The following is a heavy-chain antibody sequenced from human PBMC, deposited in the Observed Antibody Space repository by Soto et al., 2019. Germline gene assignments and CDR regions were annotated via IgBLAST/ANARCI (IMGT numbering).Heavy chain of an antibody. CDR3: ARMTTLWISDDY. CDR2: IYYSGST. V-gene: IGHV4-31*03. J-gene: IGHJ4*02. CDR1: GGSISSGGYY. Sequence: PSETLSLTCTVSGGSISSGGYYWSWIRQHPGKGLEWIGYIYYSGSTYYNPSLKSRVTISVDTSKNQFSLKLSSVTAADTAVYYCARMTTLWISDDYSGQGTPVTV. D-gene: IGHD4-17*01.